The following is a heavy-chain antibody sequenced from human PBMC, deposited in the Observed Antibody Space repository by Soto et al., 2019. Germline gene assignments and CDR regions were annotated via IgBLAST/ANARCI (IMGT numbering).Heavy chain of an antibody. CDR2: IYHSGST. CDR3: ARGRGLLLWFGELHNWFDP. CDR1: GGSISSGGYS. Sequence: SETLSLTCAVSGGSISSGGYSWSWIRQPPGKGLECIGYIYHSGSTYYNPSLKSRVTISVDTSKNQFSLKLSSVTAADTAVYYCARGRGLLLWFGELHNWFDPWGQGTLVTVSS. D-gene: IGHD3-10*01. J-gene: IGHJ5*02. V-gene: IGHV4-30-2*01.